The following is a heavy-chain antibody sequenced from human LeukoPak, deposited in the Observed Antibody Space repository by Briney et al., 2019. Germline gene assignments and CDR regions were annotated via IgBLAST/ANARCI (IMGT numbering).Heavy chain of an antibody. CDR2: IYHSGST. CDR3: AMQQQLISFDY. J-gene: IGHJ4*02. D-gene: IGHD6-13*01. V-gene: IGHV4-38-2*02. Sequence: SETLSLTCTVSGYSISSGYYWGWIRQPPGKGLEWIGSIYHSGSTYYNPSLKSRVTISVDTSKNQFSLKLSSVTAADTAVYYCAMQQQLISFDYWGQGTLVTVSS. CDR1: GYSISSGYY.